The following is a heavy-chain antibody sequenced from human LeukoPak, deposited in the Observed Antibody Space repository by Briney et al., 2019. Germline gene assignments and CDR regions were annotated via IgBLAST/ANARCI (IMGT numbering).Heavy chain of an antibody. V-gene: IGHV3-21*01. CDR3: ARVGDSSSFDY. J-gene: IGHJ4*02. Sequence: PGESLRLSCAASGFTFSNYAMTWVRQAPGKGLEWVSSISSSSSYIYYADSVKGRFTISRDNAKNSLYLQMNSLRAEDTAVYYCARVGDSSSFDYWGQGTLVTVSS. CDR1: GFTFSNYA. CDR2: ISSSSSYI. D-gene: IGHD6-13*01.